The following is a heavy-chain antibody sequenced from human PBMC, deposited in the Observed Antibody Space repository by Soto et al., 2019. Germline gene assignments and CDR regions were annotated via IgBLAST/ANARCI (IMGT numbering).Heavy chain of an antibody. CDR1: GFTFTNHA. Sequence: PGGSLGLSCAASGFTFTNHAMSWVRQAPGKGLEWVSDIGGSGSSTYYADSVKGRFTISRDNSKDTLYLQMNGLRAEDTVVYYCARRGYYYYSAGYWHKIHSDYWGQGALVTVSS. D-gene: IGHD3-22*01. CDR2: IGGSGSST. V-gene: IGHV3-23*01. J-gene: IGHJ4*02. CDR3: ARRGYYYYSAGYWHKIHSDY.